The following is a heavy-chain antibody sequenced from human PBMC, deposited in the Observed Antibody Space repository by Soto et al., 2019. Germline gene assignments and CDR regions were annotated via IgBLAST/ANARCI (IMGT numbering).Heavy chain of an antibody. V-gene: IGHV3-53*01. D-gene: IGHD6-6*01. CDR2: IYNGGGT. Sequence: GGSLRLSCAASGFTVSSNYMSWVRQAPGKGLEWVSVIYNGGGTYYADSVKGRFTLSRDNSKNTLYLQMNNLRAEDTAVYYCAKDASSIAARGPHRDYWGQGTLVTVSS. CDR1: GFTVSSNY. J-gene: IGHJ4*02. CDR3: AKDASSIAARGPHRDY.